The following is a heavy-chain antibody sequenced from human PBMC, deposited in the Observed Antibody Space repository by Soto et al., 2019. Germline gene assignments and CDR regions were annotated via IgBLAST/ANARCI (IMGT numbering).Heavy chain of an antibody. CDR3: VNEMATFFFDY. J-gene: IGHJ4*02. CDR1: GFTLDYCP. D-gene: IGHD5-12*01. CDR2: INSAGSVT. V-gene: IGHV3-43*01. Sequence: EGSLRLSFAASGFTLDYCPMHWVRPAPGKCLQGVALINSAGSVTYYADSVKGRFTISRDNIKNSLYLHMNSIRTEDTAFYSCVNEMATFFFDYCGQAALVTFYS.